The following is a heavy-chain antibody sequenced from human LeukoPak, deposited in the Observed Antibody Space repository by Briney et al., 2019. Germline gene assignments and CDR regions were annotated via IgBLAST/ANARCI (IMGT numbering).Heavy chain of an antibody. CDR1: GFTFSSYN. D-gene: IGHD3-10*01. V-gene: IGHV3-48*02. J-gene: IGHJ4*02. CDR3: ARLEYYYVSGNYYKLFDY. CDR2: ISSSGSTI. Sequence: GSLRLSCAAAGFTFSSYNMNWVRHAPGKGLEWVSDISSSGSTIYFTDSVKGRSANSRDNAKNSQYLQMNSLKDEDTAVEYCARLEYYYVSGNYYKLFDYWGQGTLVTVCS.